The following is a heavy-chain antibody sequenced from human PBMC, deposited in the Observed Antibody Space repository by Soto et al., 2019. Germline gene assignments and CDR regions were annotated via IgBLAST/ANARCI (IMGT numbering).Heavy chain of an antibody. CDR3: AHHIVATLFDY. Sequence: QITLKESGPTLVKLTQTLTLTCTFSGFSLSTSGVGVGWSRQPPGKALEWLALIYWDDDKRYSPSLKSRLTITKDTSKNQVVLTMTNMDPVDTATYYCAHHIVATLFDYWGQGTLVTVSS. CDR1: GFSLSTSGVG. V-gene: IGHV2-5*02. CDR2: IYWDDDK. J-gene: IGHJ4*02. D-gene: IGHD5-12*01.